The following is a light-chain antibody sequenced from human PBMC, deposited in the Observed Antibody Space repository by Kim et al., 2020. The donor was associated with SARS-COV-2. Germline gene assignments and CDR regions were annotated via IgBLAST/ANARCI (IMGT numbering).Light chain of an antibody. CDR1: QSINSW. V-gene: IGKV1-5*03. CDR2: KAS. J-gene: IGKJ2*01. Sequence: DIQMTQSPSTLSASVGDRVTITCRASQSINSWLAWYQQKPGKAPKLLIYKASSLESGVPSRFSGSESGTEFTLTISSLQPDDFATYYCHQYNSYPYTFGQGTKLEF. CDR3: HQYNSYPYT.